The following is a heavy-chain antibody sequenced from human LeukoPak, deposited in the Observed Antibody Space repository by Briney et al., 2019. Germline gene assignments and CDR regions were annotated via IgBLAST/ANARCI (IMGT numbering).Heavy chain of an antibody. CDR2: INPNSGGT. CDR1: GYTFTGYY. CDR3: ARVLSPSNWNDLPLASDAFDI. D-gene: IGHD1-20*01. V-gene: IGHV1-2*02. Sequence: ASVKVSCKASGYTFTGYYMHWVRQAPGQGLEWMGWINPNSGGTNYAQKFQGRVTMTRDTSISTAYMELSRLRSDDTAVYYCARVLSPSNWNDLPLASDAFDIWGQGTMVTVSS. J-gene: IGHJ3*02.